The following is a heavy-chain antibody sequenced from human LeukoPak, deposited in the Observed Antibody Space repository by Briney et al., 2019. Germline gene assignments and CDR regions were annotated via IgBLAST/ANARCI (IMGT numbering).Heavy chain of an antibody. J-gene: IGHJ3*02. D-gene: IGHD5-18*01. CDR1: GGSISSYY. CDR3: AREKRGYSYGYLFDI. V-gene: IGHV4-59*08. Sequence: SETLSLTCTVSGGSISSYYWSWIRQPPGKGLEWIGYIYYSGSTNYNPSLKSRVTISVDTSKNQFSLKLSSVTAADTAVYYCAREKRGYSYGYLFDIWGQGTMVTVSS. CDR2: IYYSGST.